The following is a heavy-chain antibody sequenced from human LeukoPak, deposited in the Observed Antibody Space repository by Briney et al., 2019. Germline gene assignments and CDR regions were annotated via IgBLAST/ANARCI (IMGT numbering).Heavy chain of an antibody. V-gene: IGHV3-30-3*01. D-gene: IGHD6-13*01. Sequence: PGGSLRLSCAASGFTFSSFAMHWVRQAPGKGLEWVAVISYDGSNKYYADPVKGRFTISRDNSKNTLYLQMDSLRVEDTSVYYCARGTVGGSSWPRCMDVWGQGTTVTVSS. J-gene: IGHJ6*02. CDR3: ARGTVGGSSWPRCMDV. CDR1: GFTFSSFA. CDR2: ISYDGSNK.